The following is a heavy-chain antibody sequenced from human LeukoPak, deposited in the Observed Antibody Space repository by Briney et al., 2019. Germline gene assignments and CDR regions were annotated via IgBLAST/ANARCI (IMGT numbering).Heavy chain of an antibody. D-gene: IGHD6-19*01. J-gene: IGHJ4*02. Sequence: GGSLRLSCAASGFTFSSYAMSWVRQAPGKGLEWVSGISGSGAGTYYAGSVKGRFTISRDNSKNTLYLLMNSLRAEDTAVYYCAKDRDTSGWYDRAVFDYWGQGTLVTVSS. V-gene: IGHV3-23*01. CDR3: AKDRDTSGWYDRAVFDY. CDR2: ISGSGAGT. CDR1: GFTFSSYA.